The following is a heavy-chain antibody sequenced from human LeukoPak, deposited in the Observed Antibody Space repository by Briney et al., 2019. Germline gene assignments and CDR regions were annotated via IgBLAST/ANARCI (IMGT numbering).Heavy chain of an antibody. D-gene: IGHD3-22*01. CDR3: ARDGLYYYDSSGSNWFDP. CDR2: INPNSGGT. Sequence: ASVKASCKASGYTFTGYYMHWVRQAPGQGLEWMGWINPNSGGTNYAQKFQGRVTMTRDTSISTAYMELSRLRSDDTAVYYCARDGLYYYDSSGSNWFDPWGQGTLVTVSS. J-gene: IGHJ5*02. CDR1: GYTFTGYY. V-gene: IGHV1-2*02.